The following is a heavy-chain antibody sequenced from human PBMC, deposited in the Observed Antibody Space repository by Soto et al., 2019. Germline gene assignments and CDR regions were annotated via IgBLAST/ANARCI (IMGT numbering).Heavy chain of an antibody. V-gene: IGHV3-30*18. CDR2: ISYDGSNK. Sequence: QVQLVESGGGVVQPGRSLRLSCAASGFTFSSYGMHWVRQAPGKGLEWVAVISYDGSNKYYADSVKGRFTISRDNSKNTMYLQMNSLRAEDTAVYYCAKDTYYYDSSGYSPFDYWGQGTLVTVSS. CDR1: GFTFSSYG. D-gene: IGHD3-22*01. CDR3: AKDTYYYDSSGYSPFDY. J-gene: IGHJ4*02.